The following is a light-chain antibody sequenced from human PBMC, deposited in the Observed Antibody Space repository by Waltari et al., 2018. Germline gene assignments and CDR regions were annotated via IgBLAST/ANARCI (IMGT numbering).Light chain of an antibody. J-gene: IGKJ4*01. CDR3: QELNTYPQSLT. CDR2: AAS. CDR1: QGISSY. Sequence: EIQLTQSPSFLSASIGDRVTITCRARQGISSYLAWYQQKPGKAPKLLIYAASTLQSGVPSRFSGSGSGTEFTLTISSLQPEDFATYYCQELNTYPQSLTFGGGTKVEI. V-gene: IGKV1-9*01.